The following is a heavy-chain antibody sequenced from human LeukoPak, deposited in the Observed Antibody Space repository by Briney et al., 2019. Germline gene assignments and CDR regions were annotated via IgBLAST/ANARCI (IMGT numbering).Heavy chain of an antibody. D-gene: IGHD6-13*01. CDR2: IGYDGNTK. V-gene: IGHV3-30*02. Sequence: GGSLRLSCAASGFTFNKDGMHWVRQAAGKGLEWVTFIGYDGNTKYYADSVRGRFTISRDNLKNTLYLQMNSLRPEDAAVYYCAKDRSTNWSLDYWGQGTLVIVSS. J-gene: IGHJ4*02. CDR3: AKDRSTNWSLDY. CDR1: GFTFNKDG.